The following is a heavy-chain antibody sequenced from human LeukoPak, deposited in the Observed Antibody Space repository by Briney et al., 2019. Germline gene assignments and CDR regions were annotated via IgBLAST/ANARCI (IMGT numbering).Heavy chain of an antibody. Sequence: PSETLSLTCTVSGGSISSYYWSWIRQPPGKGLEWIGYIYYSGSTNYNPSLNSRVTISVDTSKNQFSLKLSSVTAADTAVYYCARVRGYSYGYYFDYWGQGTLVTVSS. CDR1: GGSISSYY. J-gene: IGHJ4*02. V-gene: IGHV4-59*01. D-gene: IGHD5-18*01. CDR2: IYYSGST. CDR3: ARVRGYSYGYYFDY.